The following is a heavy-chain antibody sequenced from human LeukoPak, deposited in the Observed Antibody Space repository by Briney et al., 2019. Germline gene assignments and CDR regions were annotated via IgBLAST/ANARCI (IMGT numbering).Heavy chain of an antibody. Sequence: QPGGSLRLSCAASGFTFSSYGMHWVRQAPGKGLEWVAFIRYDGSNKYYAGSVKGRFTISRDNSKNTLYLQMNSLRAEDTAVYYCAKPGGTRGYWGQGTLVTVSS. J-gene: IGHJ4*02. CDR3: AKPGGTRGY. D-gene: IGHD5-12*01. V-gene: IGHV3-30*02. CDR1: GFTFSSYG. CDR2: IRYDGSNK.